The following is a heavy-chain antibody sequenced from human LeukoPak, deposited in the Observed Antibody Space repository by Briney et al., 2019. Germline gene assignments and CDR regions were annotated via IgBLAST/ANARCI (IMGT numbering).Heavy chain of an antibody. V-gene: IGHV5-51*01. CDR2: IYPGGSDT. D-gene: IGHD5-18*01. CDR1: GYSFTSYW. CDR3: ARAYSYGPRAFDY. J-gene: IGHJ4*02. Sequence: KRGESLKISCKGSGYSFTSYWIGWVRQMPGKDLEWMGIIYPGGSDTRYSPSFQGQVTISADKSISTAYLQWSSLKASDTAMYYCARAYSYGPRAFDYWGQGTLVTVSS.